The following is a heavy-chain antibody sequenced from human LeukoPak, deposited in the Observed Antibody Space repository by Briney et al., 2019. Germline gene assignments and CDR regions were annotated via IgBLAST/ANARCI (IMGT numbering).Heavy chain of an antibody. D-gene: IGHD3-10*01. Sequence: GGSLRLSCAASGFTFSSYEMSWVRQAPGKGLEWVSYISSSGSTIYYADSVKGRFTISRDNAKNSLYLQMNSLRAEDTAVYYCAREGGYYGSPHPNWFDPWGQGTLVTVSS. CDR3: AREGGYYGSPHPNWFDP. J-gene: IGHJ5*02. CDR1: GFTFSSYE. V-gene: IGHV3-48*03. CDR2: ISSSGSTI.